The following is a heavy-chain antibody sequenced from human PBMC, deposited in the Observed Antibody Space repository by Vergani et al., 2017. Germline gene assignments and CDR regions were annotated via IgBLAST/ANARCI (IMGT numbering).Heavy chain of an antibody. CDR3: AKNPGISTTRHYYAMDV. V-gene: IGHV3-11*04. D-gene: IGHD1-1*01. CDR2: ISPGASTV. Sequence: LEESGGGSVKPGGSLRLSCAASGFKFSDHYMSWLRQAPGKGLEWVSHISPGASTVSYTDSVTGRFTVSRDNDNNSLTLDMTTLRVEDTAVYYCAKNPGISTTRHYYAMDVWGQETTVTVSS. CDR1: GFKFSDHY. J-gene: IGHJ6*02.